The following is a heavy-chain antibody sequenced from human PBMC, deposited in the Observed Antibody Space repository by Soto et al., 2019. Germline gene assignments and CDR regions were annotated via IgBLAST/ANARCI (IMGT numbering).Heavy chain of an antibody. D-gene: IGHD3-16*01. Sequence: ASVKVSCKASGYTFTSYYMHWVRQAPGQGLEWMGIINPSGGGTSYAQKFQGRVTMTRDTSTNTAYLDLWTLISDDTAVYYCARSWVTGKGGIDVWGQGTTVTVSS. CDR2: INPSGGGT. V-gene: IGHV1-46*01. J-gene: IGHJ6*02. CDR1: GYTFTSYY. CDR3: ARSWVTGKGGIDV.